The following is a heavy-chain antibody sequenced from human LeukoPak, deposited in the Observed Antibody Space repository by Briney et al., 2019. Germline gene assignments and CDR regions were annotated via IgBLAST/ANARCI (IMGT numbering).Heavy chain of an antibody. V-gene: IGHV3-74*01. Sequence: PGGSLRLSCAASGFAFSNYWMHWVRQAPGKGLVWVSRINTDGSSTDYADAVKGRFTISRDNAKNTLYLQMNSLRAEDTAVYYCARDLDGYRSGNGAWGQGTLVTVSS. D-gene: IGHD5-12*01. CDR3: ARDLDGYRSGNGA. CDR2: INTDGSST. CDR1: GFAFSNYW. J-gene: IGHJ5*02.